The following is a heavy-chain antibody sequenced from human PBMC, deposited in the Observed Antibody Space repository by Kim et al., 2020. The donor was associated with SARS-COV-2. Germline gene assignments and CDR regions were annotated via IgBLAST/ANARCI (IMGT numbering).Heavy chain of an antibody. D-gene: IGHD3-22*01. CDR3: TRGSYYYDSSGYYAY. CDR2: IRSKAYGGTT. Sequence: GGSLRLSCTASGFTFGDYAMSWVRQAPGKGLEWVGFIRSKAYGGTTEYAASVKGRFTISRDDSKSIAYLQMNSLKTEDTAVYYCTRGSYYYDSSGYYAYWGQGTLVTVSS. V-gene: IGHV3-49*04. CDR1: GFTFGDYA. J-gene: IGHJ4*02.